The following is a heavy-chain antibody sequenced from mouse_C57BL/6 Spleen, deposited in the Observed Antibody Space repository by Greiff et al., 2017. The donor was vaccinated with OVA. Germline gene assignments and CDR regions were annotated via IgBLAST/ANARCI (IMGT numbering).Heavy chain of an antibody. D-gene: IGHD3-3*01. J-gene: IGHJ2*01. CDR2: ISSGCSTI. CDR1: GFTFRDYG. CDR3: ARRDGDGYFDY. Sequence: EVKLVESGGGLVKPGGSLKLSCAASGFTFRDYGMHWVRQAPEKGLEWVAYISSGCSTIYYADTVKGRFTISRDNAKNTLFLQMTSLRSEDTAMYYCARRDGDGYFDYWGQGTTLTVSS. V-gene: IGHV5-17*01.